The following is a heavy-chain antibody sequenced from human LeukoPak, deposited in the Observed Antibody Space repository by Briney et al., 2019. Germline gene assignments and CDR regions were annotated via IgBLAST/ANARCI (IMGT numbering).Heavy chain of an antibody. Sequence: PGGSLRLSCAASGFTFSSYAMHWVRQAPGKGLEWVAVIWYDGSNKYYADSVKGRFTISRDNSKNTLYLQMNSLRVEDTAVYYCAREDYSGYDFYDYWGQGSLVTVSS. V-gene: IGHV3-33*01. CDR3: AREDYSGYDFYDY. J-gene: IGHJ4*02. D-gene: IGHD5-12*01. CDR2: IWYDGSNK. CDR1: GFTFSSYA.